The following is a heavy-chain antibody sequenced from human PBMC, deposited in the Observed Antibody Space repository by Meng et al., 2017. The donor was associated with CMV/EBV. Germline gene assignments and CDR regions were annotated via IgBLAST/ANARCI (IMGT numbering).Heavy chain of an antibody. Sequence: QVPSAEAGTTLVTPTQTPTLTWTFSGFSLSKSGVGVGWVRQPPGKALELLALIYWDDDKRYSPSLKSRINITKDTSKNQVVLTMTNMDPVDTATYYCAHRGSYGYHGYWGQGTLVTVSS. J-gene: IGHJ4*02. CDR1: GFSLSKSGVG. CDR3: AHRGSYGYHGY. D-gene: IGHD5-18*01. V-gene: IGHV2-5*02. CDR2: IYWDDDK.